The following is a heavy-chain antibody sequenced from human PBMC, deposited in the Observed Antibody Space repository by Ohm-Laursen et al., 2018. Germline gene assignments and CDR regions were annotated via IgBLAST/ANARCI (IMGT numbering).Heavy chain of an antibody. Sequence: SLRLSCAASGFTSGNYAMHWVRQAPGKGLEWVATINWNSGDIGYGDSVKGRFTISRDNARSSLDPQMNSLRVEDTAVFYCARGHYDMNLWGQGTTVTVSS. CDR1: GFTSGNYA. J-gene: IGHJ6*02. CDR3: ARGHYDMNL. CDR2: INWNSGDI. V-gene: IGHV3-9*02.